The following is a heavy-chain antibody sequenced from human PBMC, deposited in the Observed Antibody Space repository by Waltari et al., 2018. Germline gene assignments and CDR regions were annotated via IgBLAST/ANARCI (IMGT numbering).Heavy chain of an antibody. V-gene: IGHV3-7*01. CDR3: SRDRIWFRETQDY. CDR2: LNEDGSSK. Sequence: EVQLVESGGGLVRPGGALSIAGAASGLTLSTHWMDWFRQAAGKGLEWVASLNEDGSSKYYLDSVKGRFTISRDNARNSLYLQMNGLGAEDTAVYYCSRDRIWFRETQDYWGQGTLVTVSS. CDR1: GLTLSTHW. J-gene: IGHJ4*02. D-gene: IGHD3-10*01.